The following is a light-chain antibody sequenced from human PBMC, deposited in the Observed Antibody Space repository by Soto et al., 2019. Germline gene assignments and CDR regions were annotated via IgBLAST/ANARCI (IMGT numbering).Light chain of an antibody. J-gene: IGLJ1*01. Sequence: QSVLTQPASVSGSPGQSITISCTGTSSDVGGYNYVSWYQQHPGKAPKLMIYDVSNRPSGISNRFSGSKSGNTASLTISGLQAEDEADYYCSSYTGSSTYVFGTRTKVTVL. CDR1: SSDVGGYNY. CDR2: DVS. V-gene: IGLV2-14*01. CDR3: SSYTGSSTYV.